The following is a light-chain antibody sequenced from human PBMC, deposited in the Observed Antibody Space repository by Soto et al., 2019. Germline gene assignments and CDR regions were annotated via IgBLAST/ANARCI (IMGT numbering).Light chain of an antibody. V-gene: IGLV2-14*01. CDR3: SSYKSSSTYV. J-gene: IGLJ1*01. Sequence: QSVLTQPASVSGSPGQSITISCTGTGSDVGGYDYVSWYQHHPGKAPKVMIYEVTNRPSGVSNRFSGSKSGNTASLTISGLLAEDEADYYCSSYKSSSTYVFGTGTKVTVL. CDR1: GSDVGGYDY. CDR2: EVT.